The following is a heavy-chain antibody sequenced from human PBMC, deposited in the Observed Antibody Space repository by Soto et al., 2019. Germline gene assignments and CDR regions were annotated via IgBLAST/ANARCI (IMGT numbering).Heavy chain of an antibody. Sequence: EVQLVESGGGLVQPGGSLRLSCAASGFTFSSYSMNWVRQAPGKGLEWLSYISGSSSIIHYADSVKGRFTISRDNAKNSLNLQMNSLRAEDTAVYYCARDREGDGYNFDYWGQGTLVTVSS. CDR2: ISGSSSII. CDR3: ARDREGDGYNFDY. V-gene: IGHV3-48*01. D-gene: IGHD5-12*01. CDR1: GFTFSSYS. J-gene: IGHJ4*02.